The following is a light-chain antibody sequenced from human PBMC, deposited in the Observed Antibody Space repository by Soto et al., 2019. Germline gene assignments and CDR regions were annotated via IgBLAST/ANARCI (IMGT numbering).Light chain of an antibody. CDR1: SSDVGGYNY. CDR2: EVS. J-gene: IGLJ2*01. V-gene: IGLV2-8*01. Sequence: QSALTQPPSASGSPGQSVTISCTGTSSDVGGYNYVSWYQQHPGKAPKLMIYEVSKRPSGVPDRFSGSKSGNTASLTVSGLQVEDEADYYCNSYAGSNNFVVFGGGTKLTVL. CDR3: NSYAGSNNFVV.